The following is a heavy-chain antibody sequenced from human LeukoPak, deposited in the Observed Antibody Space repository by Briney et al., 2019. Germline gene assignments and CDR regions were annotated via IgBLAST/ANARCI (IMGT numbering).Heavy chain of an antibody. CDR2: IYTSGST. Sequence: SETLSLTCTVSGGSISSYYWSWIRQPAGKGLEWIWRIYTSGSTNYNPSLKSRVTMSVDTSKTQFSLKLTSVTAADTAVYYCARASMVRGVITYYFDYWGQGTLVTVSS. CDR1: GGSISSYY. D-gene: IGHD3-10*01. CDR3: ARASMVRGVITYYFDY. J-gene: IGHJ4*02. V-gene: IGHV4-4*07.